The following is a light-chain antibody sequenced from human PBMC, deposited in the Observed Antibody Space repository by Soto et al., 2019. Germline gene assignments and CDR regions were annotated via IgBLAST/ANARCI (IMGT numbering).Light chain of an antibody. J-gene: IGLJ1*01. CDR2: EGS. Sequence: QSALTQPASVSGSPGQSITISCTGNSSDVGSYNLVSWYQQHPGKAPKLMIYEGSKRPSGVSNRFSGYKSGNTASLTISGLQAADEADYFCCSYAGSSTFAYVFGTGTKVTVL. CDR3: CSYAGSSTFAYV. CDR1: SSDVGSYNL. V-gene: IGLV2-23*03.